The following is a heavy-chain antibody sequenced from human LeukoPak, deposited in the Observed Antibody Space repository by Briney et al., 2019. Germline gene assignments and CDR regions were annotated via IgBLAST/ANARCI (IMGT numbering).Heavy chain of an antibody. CDR2: VNHSGST. J-gene: IGHJ5*02. V-gene: IGHV4-34*01. CDR1: GGSFSGYY. CDR3: ARVGILEWSHSPAWFDP. D-gene: IGHD3-3*01. Sequence: SETLSLTCAVYGGSFSGYYWSWIRQPPGKGLEWIGEVNHSGSTNYNPSLKSRVIVSADTSKNQFSLKLSSVTAADTAVYYCARVGILEWSHSPAWFDPWGQGTLVTVSS.